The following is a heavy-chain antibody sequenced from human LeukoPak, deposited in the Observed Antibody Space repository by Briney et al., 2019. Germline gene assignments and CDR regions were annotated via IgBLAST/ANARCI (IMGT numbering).Heavy chain of an antibody. J-gene: IGHJ5*02. CDR2: IYYLGST. CDR1: GGSMNSYY. Sequence: PSETLSLTCTVSGGSMNSYYWSWVRQPPGKGLEWIAYIYYLGSTSYSPSLRGRGSISVDTSKNQFSLKLNSVTAADTAVYYCARHYGPWGQGTLVTVSS. V-gene: IGHV4-59*08. D-gene: IGHD3-10*01. CDR3: ARHYGP.